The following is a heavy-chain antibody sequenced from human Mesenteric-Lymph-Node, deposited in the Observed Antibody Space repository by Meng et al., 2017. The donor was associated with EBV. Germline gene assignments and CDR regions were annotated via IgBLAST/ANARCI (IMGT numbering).Heavy chain of an antibody. J-gene: IGHJ4*02. D-gene: IGHD4-11*01. CDR2: VNPYTGHT. CDR1: GYSFTTYG. V-gene: IGHV1-18*01. CDR3: ARRHFSNYVSDF. Sequence: QVQLVESGAEVKKSGASVTVSCKASGYSFTTYGIAWVRQAPGQGLEWMGWVNPYTGHTGSAQKFQGRVTLDTDTSTGTAYMELKRLTSDDTAVYYCARRHFSNYVSDFWGQGTLVTVSS.